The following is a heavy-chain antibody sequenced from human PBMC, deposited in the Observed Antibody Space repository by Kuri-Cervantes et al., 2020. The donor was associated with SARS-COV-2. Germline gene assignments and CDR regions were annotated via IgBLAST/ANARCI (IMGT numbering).Heavy chain of an antibody. D-gene: IGHD2-2*02. CDR1: GGSISSGGYS. J-gene: IGHJ6*02. V-gene: IGHV4-30-2*01. CDR3: AREIADCSSTSCYSRFDP. CDR2: IYHSGST. Sequence: SCAVSGGSISSGGYSWSWIRQPPGKGLEWIGYIYHSGSTYYNPSLKSRVTISVDRSKNQFSLKLSSVTAADTAVYYCAREIADCSSTSCYSRFDPWGQGTTVTVSS.